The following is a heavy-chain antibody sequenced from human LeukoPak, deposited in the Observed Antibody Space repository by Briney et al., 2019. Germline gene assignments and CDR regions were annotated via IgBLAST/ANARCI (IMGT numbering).Heavy chain of an antibody. Sequence: GGSLRLSCAASGFTFSNACMSWVRQAPGKGLEWVGRIKSKTDGRIPDYAEPVIGRFTISRDDSKNTLYRQMDSLKTEDTAVYYCTGVRRSSWYDYWGQGTLVTVSS. CDR1: GFTFSNAC. J-gene: IGHJ4*02. V-gene: IGHV3-15*01. D-gene: IGHD6-13*01. CDR3: TGVRRSSWYDY. CDR2: IKSKTDGRIP.